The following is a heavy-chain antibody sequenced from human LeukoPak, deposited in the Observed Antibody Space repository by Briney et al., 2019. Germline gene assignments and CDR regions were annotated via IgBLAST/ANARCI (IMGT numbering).Heavy chain of an antibody. D-gene: IGHD2-2*03. CDR1: GYSFTSSW. J-gene: IGHJ5*02. CDR2: IYPGDSDT. Sequence: LGESLKISCQASGYSFTSSWIGWARQMPGKGLEWMGIIYPGDSDTRYSPSFQGQVTISADKSISTAYLQWSSLKASDTAMYYCARGRLDIVVVPAALSNWFDPWGQGTLVTVSS. CDR3: ARGRLDIVVVPAALSNWFDP. V-gene: IGHV5-51*01.